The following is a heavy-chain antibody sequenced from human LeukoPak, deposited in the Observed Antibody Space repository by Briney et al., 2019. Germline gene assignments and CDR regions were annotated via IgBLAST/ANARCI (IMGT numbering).Heavy chain of an antibody. CDR3: AKEGHYGGNFAYFDY. D-gene: IGHD4-23*01. CDR1: GFTFSSYE. V-gene: IGHV3-23*01. J-gene: IGHJ4*02. Sequence: GGSLRLSCAASGFTFSSYEMNWVRQAPGKGLEWVSGVSGSGVSTYYADSVKGRFTISRDNSKNTLYLQMNSLRAEDTAVYYCAKEGHYGGNFAYFDYWGQGTLVTVSS. CDR2: VSGSGVST.